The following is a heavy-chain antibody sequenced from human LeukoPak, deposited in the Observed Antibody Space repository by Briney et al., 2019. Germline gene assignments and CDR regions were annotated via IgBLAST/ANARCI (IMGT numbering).Heavy chain of an antibody. CDR2: ISGSGGST. D-gene: IGHD4-23*01. J-gene: IGHJ4*02. CDR3: AGYGGNSF. Sequence: PGGSLRLSCAASGFTFSSYAMSWVRQAPGKGLEWVSAISGSGGSTYYADSVKGRLTIFRDNSKNTVFLQMNSLRAEDTAMYYCAGYGGNSFWGQGTLVTVSS. CDR1: GFTFSSYA. V-gene: IGHV3-23*01.